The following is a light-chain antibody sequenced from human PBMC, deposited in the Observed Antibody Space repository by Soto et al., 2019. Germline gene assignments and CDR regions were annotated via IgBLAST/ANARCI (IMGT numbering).Light chain of an antibody. CDR3: QQLNSYPIT. CDR1: QDIKSY. CDR2: SAS. V-gene: IGKV1-9*01. J-gene: IGKJ5*01. Sequence: DIHLTQSPSFLSASVGDRVTLSCRASQDIKSYLAWYQQKPGKAPKLLIYSASALQRGVPSRFSGSGSGTEFTLTISSLQPEDFATYYCQQLNSYPITCGQGTRLEIK.